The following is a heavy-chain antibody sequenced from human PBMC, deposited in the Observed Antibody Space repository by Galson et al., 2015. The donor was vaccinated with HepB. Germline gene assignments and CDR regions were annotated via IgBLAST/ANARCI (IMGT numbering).Heavy chain of an antibody. CDR2: ISYDGSNK. CDR1: GFTFSSYA. D-gene: IGHD6-13*01. CDR3: ARDTLDLEQLATFYFDY. Sequence: SLRLSCAASGFTFSSYAMHWVRRAPGKGLEWVAVISYDGSNKYYADSVKGRFTISRDNSKNTLYLQMNSLRAEDTAVYYCARDTLDLEQLATFYFDYWGQGTLVTVSS. J-gene: IGHJ4*02. V-gene: IGHV3-30*04.